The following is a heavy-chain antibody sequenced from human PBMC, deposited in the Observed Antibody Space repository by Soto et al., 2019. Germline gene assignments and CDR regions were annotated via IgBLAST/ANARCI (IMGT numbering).Heavy chain of an antibody. Sequence: SETLSLTCTVSGGSISSNYWTWIRQPPGKGLEWIGYVYNSGGTNYNPSLKSRVTISEDTSKSQFSLKVNSMTAADTAVYYCARYRREAVAGYTLDNWGQGILVT. CDR3: ARYRREAVAGYTLDN. D-gene: IGHD6-13*01. CDR1: GGSISSNY. CDR2: VYNSGGT. J-gene: IGHJ4*02. V-gene: IGHV4-59*01.